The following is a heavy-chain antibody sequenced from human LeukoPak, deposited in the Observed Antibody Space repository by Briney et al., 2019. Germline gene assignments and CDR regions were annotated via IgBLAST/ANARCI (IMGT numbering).Heavy chain of an antibody. J-gene: IGHJ4*02. V-gene: IGHV1-8*03. CDR2: MNPNSGNT. CDR3: ARGSGSSRALFGVVITHFDY. Sequence: GASVKVSCKASGYTFTSYDINWVRQATGQGLEWMGWMNPNSGNTGYAQKFHGRVTITRNTSISTAYMELSSLRSEDTAVYYCARGSGSSRALFGVVITHFDYWGQGTLVTVSS. D-gene: IGHD3-3*01. CDR1: GYTFTSYD.